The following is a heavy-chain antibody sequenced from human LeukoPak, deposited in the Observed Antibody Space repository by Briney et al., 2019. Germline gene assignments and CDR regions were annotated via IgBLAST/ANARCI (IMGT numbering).Heavy chain of an antibody. D-gene: IGHD2-2*02. Sequence: PSETLSLTCTVSGGSISSYYWSWIRQPPGKGLEWIGYIYYSGSTNYNPSLKSRVTISVDTSKNQFSLKLSSVTAADTAVYYCARKKCSSTSCYKELGAFDIWGQGTMVTVSS. CDR2: IYYSGST. CDR3: ARKKCSSTSCYKELGAFDI. J-gene: IGHJ3*02. CDR1: GGSISSYY. V-gene: IGHV4-59*12.